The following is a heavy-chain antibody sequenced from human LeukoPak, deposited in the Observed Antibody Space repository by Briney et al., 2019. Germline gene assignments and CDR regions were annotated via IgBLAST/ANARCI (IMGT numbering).Heavy chain of an antibody. CDR3: ARRSRNGLDAFDI. CDR2: IDPNNEDT. Sequence: ASVKVSCKASAYTFTDYYLHWVRQAPGQGPEWMGWIDPNNEDTDYAQKFQGRVTMTRVRSTSTAYMELSRLTPDDTAVYYCARRSRNGLDAFDIWGLGTMVTVSS. CDR1: AYTFTDYY. D-gene: IGHD2-8*01. V-gene: IGHV1-2*02. J-gene: IGHJ3*02.